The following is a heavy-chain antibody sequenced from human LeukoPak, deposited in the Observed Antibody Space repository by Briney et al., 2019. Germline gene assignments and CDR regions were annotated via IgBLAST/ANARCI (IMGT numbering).Heavy chain of an antibody. J-gene: IGHJ4*02. D-gene: IGHD7-27*01. CDR1: GGSISSSSYY. V-gene: IGHV4-39*07. CDR3: ARWGPNDFFDY. Sequence: SETLSLTCTVSGGSISSSSYYWGWIRQPPGKGLEWIGNIYYGENTYYNPSLKSRVTISIGTSKNQFYLKLSSLTAADTAVYYCARWGPNDFFDYWGQGTLVTVSS. CDR2: IYYGENT.